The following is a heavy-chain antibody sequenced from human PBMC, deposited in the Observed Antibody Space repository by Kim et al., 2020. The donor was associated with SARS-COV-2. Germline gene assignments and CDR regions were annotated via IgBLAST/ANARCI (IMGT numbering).Heavy chain of an antibody. D-gene: IGHD6-13*01. CDR1: GFTFSNYG. J-gene: IGHJ4*02. CDR3: ARDSLIEVAAAGTIED. Sequence: GGSLRLSCAASGFTFSNYGMHWVRQAPGKGLEWVAIIWYDGSNKYYADSVKGRFTISRDNSKNTLYLQMNSLRAEDTAVYYCARDSLIEVAAAGTIEDWGQGTLVTVSS. V-gene: IGHV3-33*01. CDR2: IWYDGSNK.